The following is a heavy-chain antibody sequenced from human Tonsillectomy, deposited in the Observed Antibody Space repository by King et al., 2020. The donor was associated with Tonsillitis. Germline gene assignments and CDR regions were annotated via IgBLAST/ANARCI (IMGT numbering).Heavy chain of an antibody. V-gene: IGHV3-33*08. D-gene: IGHD3-22*01. Sequence: VQLVESGGGVVQPGRSLRLSCAASGFTFSSYGMHWVRQAPGKGLEWVAVIWYDGSNKYYADSVKGRFTISRDNSKNTLYLQMNSLRAEDTAVYYCARDADDSSGYYFDYWGQGTLVTVSP. CDR2: IWYDGSNK. CDR1: GFTFSSYG. J-gene: IGHJ4*02. CDR3: ARDADDSSGYYFDY.